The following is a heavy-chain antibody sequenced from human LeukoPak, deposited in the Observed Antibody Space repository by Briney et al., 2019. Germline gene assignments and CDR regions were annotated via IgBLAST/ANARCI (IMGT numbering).Heavy chain of an antibody. CDR1: GFTFSSYE. V-gene: IGHV3-48*03. CDR2: ISGGGSTT. CDR3: ASFTDY. J-gene: IGHJ4*02. Sequence: GGSLRLSCAASGFTFSSYEMNWVRQAPGKGLEWVSYISGGGSTTYYADSVKGRFTISRDNARNSLDLQMNSLRTEDTAVYYCASFTDYWGQGTLVTVSS.